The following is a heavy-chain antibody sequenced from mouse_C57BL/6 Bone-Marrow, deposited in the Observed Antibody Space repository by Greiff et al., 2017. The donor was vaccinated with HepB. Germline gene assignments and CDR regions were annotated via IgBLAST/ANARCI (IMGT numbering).Heavy chain of an antibody. D-gene: IGHD1-1*01. J-gene: IGHJ2*01. CDR1: GYTFTSYG. CDR3: ARRGSFYGSSYGDY. Sequence: VKLMESGAELARPGASVKLSCKASGYTFTSYGISWVKQRTGQGLEWIGEIYPRSGNTYYNEKFKGKATLTADKSSSTAYMELRSLTSEDSAVYFCARRGSFYGSSYGDYWGQGTTLTVSS. CDR2: IYPRSGNT. V-gene: IGHV1-81*01.